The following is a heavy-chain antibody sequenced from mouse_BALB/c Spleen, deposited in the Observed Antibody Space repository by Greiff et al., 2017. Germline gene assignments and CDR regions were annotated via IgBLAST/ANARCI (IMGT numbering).Heavy chain of an antibody. V-gene: IGHV5-6*01. CDR1: GFTFSSYG. D-gene: IGHD1-1*01. CDR3: ARQYYGSSYYQYYAMDY. Sequence: EVQLQESGGDLVKPGGSLKLSCAASGFTFSSYGMSWVRQTPDKRLEWVATISSGGSYTYYPDSVKGRFTISRDNAKNTLYLQMSSLKSEDTAMYYCARQYYGSSYYQYYAMDYWGQGTSVTVAA. CDR2: ISSGGSYT. J-gene: IGHJ4*01.